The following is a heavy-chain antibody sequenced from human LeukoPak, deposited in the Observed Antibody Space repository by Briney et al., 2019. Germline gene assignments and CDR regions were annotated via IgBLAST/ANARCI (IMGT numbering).Heavy chain of an antibody. CDR3: AREDCCGKTCSKNFDY. CDR2: INPNSGAT. CDR1: GYTFTGHY. Sequence: ASVKVSCKASGYTFTGHYMHWVRQAPGQGLEWMGWINPNSGATKSAQDFQGRVTMARDTSISTAYMELSSLRSDDPAVYYCAREDCCGKTCSKNFDYWGKEPLLTVS. J-gene: IGHJ4*02. V-gene: IGHV1-2*02. D-gene: IGHD2-15*01.